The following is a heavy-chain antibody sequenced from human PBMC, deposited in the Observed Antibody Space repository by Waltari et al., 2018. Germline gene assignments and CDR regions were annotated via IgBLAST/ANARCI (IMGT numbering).Heavy chain of an antibody. Sequence: EVQLLDSGGGLVQPGGSLRLSCAASGFTFRSYGMSWVRQAPGKGLEWVSTLGASGDIYYADSGKGRFTISRDNAKNTLYLQMNSLRADDTAIYFCAKDLDGALAGDYWGQGTLVTVSS. J-gene: IGHJ4*02. CDR2: LGASGDI. D-gene: IGHD6-19*01. CDR1: GFTFRSYG. CDR3: AKDLDGALAGDY. V-gene: IGHV3-23*01.